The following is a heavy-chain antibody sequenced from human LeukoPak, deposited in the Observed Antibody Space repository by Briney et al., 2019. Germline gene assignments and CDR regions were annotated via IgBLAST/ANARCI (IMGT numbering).Heavy chain of an antibody. J-gene: IGHJ4*02. CDR1: GCTFSSYE. CDR3: ARDRDFIFDY. Sequence: SGGSLRLSCAASGCTFSSYEMNWVRQAPGKGLEWVSYISSSGSTIYYADSVKGRFTISRDNAKNSLYLQMNSLRAEDTAVYYCARDRDFIFDYWGQGTLVTVSS. D-gene: IGHD3/OR15-3a*01. V-gene: IGHV3-48*03. CDR2: ISSSGSTI.